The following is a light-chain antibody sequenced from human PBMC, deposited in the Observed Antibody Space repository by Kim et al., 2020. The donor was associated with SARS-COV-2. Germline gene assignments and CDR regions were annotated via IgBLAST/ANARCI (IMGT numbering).Light chain of an antibody. Sequence: SFLSSSVGDRVTITCRASQVISSYLAWYQQKPRKAPKLLIYAASTLQSGVPSRFSGSGSGTEFTLTISSLQPEDFATYYCQQLRTFGQGTKVDIK. CDR2: AAS. V-gene: IGKV1-9*01. CDR3: QQLRT. CDR1: QVISSY. J-gene: IGKJ1*01.